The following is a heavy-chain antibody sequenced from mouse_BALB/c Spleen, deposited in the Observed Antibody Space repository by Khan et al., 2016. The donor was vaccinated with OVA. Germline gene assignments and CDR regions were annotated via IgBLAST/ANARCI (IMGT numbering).Heavy chain of an antibody. J-gene: IGHJ3*01. V-gene: IGHV1-77*01. Sequence: QVQLQQSGPELVKPGASVKMSCKASGYTFTDYVINWVKQRTGQGLEWIGEIYPGSGTTYYNEKFKGKATLTADKSSNTAYMQISSLTSEDYAVYFCAKNYASWFAYWGQGTLVTVSA. CDR1: GYTFTDYV. CDR3: AKNYASWFAY. CDR2: IYPGSGTT.